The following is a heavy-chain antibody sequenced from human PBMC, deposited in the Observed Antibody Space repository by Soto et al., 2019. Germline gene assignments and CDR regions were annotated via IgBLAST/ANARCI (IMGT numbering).Heavy chain of an antibody. D-gene: IGHD6-13*01. J-gene: IGHJ5*02. CDR3: ARSIAAADPS. Sequence: PGGSLRLSCAASGFPVSSNYMSWVRQAPGKGLEWVSVIYSGGSTYYADSVKGRFTISRDNSKNTLYLQMNSLRAEDTAVYYCARSIAAADPSWGQGTLVTVSS. V-gene: IGHV3-66*01. CDR1: GFPVSSNY. CDR2: IYSGGST.